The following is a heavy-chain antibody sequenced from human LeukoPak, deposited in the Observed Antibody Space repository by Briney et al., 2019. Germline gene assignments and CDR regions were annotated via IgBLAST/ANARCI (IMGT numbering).Heavy chain of an antibody. CDR3: ARGVAAAGVQGSGWYGRPQSWMYYGMDV. CDR2: IYYSGST. Sequence: SETLSLTCTVSGGSISSGGYYWSWIRQHPGKGLEWIGYIYYSGSTYYNPSLKSRVTISVDTSKNQFSLKLSSVTAADTAVYYCARGVAAAGVQGSGWYGRPQSWMYYGMDVWGQGTTVTVSS. J-gene: IGHJ6*02. CDR1: GGSISSGGYY. V-gene: IGHV4-31*03. D-gene: IGHD6-13*01.